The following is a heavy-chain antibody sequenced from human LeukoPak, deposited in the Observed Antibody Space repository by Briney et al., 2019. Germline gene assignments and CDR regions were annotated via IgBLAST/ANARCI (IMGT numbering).Heavy chain of an antibody. J-gene: IGHJ5*02. D-gene: IGHD1-1*01. V-gene: IGHV3-21*01. CDR3: ASEPTGYNWFDP. CDR2: ISSSSDYI. CDR1: GFTFSSYS. Sequence: GGSQRLSCAASGFTFSSYSMNWVRQAPGKGPEWVSSISSSSDYIYYADSVKGRFTISRDNAKNSLYLQMNSLRAEDTAVYYCASEPTGYNWFDPWGQGTLVTVSS.